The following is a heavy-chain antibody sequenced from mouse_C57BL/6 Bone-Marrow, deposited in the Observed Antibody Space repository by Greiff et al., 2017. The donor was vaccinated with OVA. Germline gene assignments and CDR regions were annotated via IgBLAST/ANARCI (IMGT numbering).Heavy chain of an antibody. J-gene: IGHJ4*01. CDR3: TMVLDAMDY. D-gene: IGHD1-1*01. V-gene: IGHV5-9-1*02. CDR2: ISSGGDYI. Sequence: EVKLVEPGEGLVKPGGSLKLSCAASGFTFSSYAMSWVRQTPGKRLEWIAYISSGGDYIYYADTVNGRFTISRDNARNTLYLQMSRLKSEDTAMYYCTMVLDAMDYGVQGTSVTISS. CDR1: GFTFSSYA.